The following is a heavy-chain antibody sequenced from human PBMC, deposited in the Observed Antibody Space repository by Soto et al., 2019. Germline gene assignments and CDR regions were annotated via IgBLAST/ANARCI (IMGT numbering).Heavy chain of an antibody. CDR3: TRQYSSSSGNYYYMDV. CDR2: IRSKANSYAA. Sequence: GGSLRLSCASSGFPFSGSAMHWVRQASGKGLEWVGRIRSKANSYAAAYAASVKGRFTISRDDSKNTAYLQMNSLKTEDTAVYYCTRQYSSSSGNYYYMDVWGKGTTVTVSS. D-gene: IGHD6-6*01. CDR1: GFPFSGSA. J-gene: IGHJ6*03. V-gene: IGHV3-73*01.